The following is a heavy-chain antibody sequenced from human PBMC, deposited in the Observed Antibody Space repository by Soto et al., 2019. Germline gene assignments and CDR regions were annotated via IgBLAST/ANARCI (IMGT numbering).Heavy chain of an antibody. Sequence: QVQLVQSGAEVKKPVASVKVSCKISGYTFTSYGISWVRQAPGQGLEWMGWISAYNGNTNYAQKLQGRVTMTTDTSTSTAYMELRSLRSDDTAVYYCARVPAATYYYYYMDVWGKGTTVTVSS. D-gene: IGHD2-2*01. CDR2: ISAYNGNT. J-gene: IGHJ6*03. CDR3: ARVPAATYYYYYMDV. CDR1: GYTFTSYG. V-gene: IGHV1-18*01.